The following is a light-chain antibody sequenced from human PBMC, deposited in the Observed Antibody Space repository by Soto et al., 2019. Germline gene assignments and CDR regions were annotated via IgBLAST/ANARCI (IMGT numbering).Light chain of an antibody. Sequence: EIVLTQSPATLSLSPGEKATLSCRASQSVSTYLAWHQQKPGQALRLLIYDASNRATGIPARFSGSGSGTDFTLTISNLEPDDFAVYYCQHRSNWPPTFGQGTKV. J-gene: IGKJ1*01. CDR1: QSVSTY. CDR3: QHRSNWPPT. CDR2: DAS. V-gene: IGKV3-11*01.